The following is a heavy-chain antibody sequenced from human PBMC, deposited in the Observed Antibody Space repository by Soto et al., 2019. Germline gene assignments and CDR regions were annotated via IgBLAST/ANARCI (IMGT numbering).Heavy chain of an antibody. V-gene: IGHV3-30*18. CDR1: GFTFSSYG. Sequence: QVQLVESGGGVVQPGRSLRLSCAVSGFTFSSYGMHWVRQAPDKRLERVAVISYDGSNIYYADSVKGRFTISRDNSKNTLYLQMNSLRTEVTGVYYCAKDLVSYGDHEAPHGPMYVWGQGTTVTVS. D-gene: IGHD4-17*01. CDR3: AKDLVSYGDHEAPHGPMYV. J-gene: IGHJ6*02. CDR2: ISYDGSNI.